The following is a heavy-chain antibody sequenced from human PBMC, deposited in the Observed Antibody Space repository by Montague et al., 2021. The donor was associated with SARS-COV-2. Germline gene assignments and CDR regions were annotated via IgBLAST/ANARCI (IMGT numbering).Heavy chain of an antibody. CDR2: ITGTNNGI. Sequence: SLRLSCEGSGFTFSDFYINWVRQAPGKGLEWLSFITGTNNGIRYXDSXKGRFTVSRDNAHSSVYLHLDSLTAEDTAVYYCARSLFYGSGGYFDFWGQGTLVAVSS. CDR3: ARSLFYGSGGYFDF. V-gene: IGHV3-11*03. D-gene: IGHD3-10*01. CDR1: GFTFSDFY. J-gene: IGHJ4*02.